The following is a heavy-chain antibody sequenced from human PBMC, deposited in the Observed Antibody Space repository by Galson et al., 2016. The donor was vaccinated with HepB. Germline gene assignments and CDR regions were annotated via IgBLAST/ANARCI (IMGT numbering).Heavy chain of an antibody. J-gene: IGHJ4*02. CDR2: INKDGSKL. V-gene: IGHV3-33*07. D-gene: IGHD1-20*01. CDR3: ARNNWICGAPRCSAQDY. CDR1: GFTFSQYG. Sequence: SLRLSCAASGFTFSQYGMYWVRQAPGKGLEWVAAINKDGSKLYYEESVKGRFTISRDNSRNTLYLQVDSLRAEDAAMSYCARNNWICGAPRCSAQDYWGQGTLVIVSS.